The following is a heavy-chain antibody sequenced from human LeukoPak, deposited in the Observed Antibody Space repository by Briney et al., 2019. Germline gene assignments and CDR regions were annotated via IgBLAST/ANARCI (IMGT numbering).Heavy chain of an antibody. CDR1: GYSFTSYW. V-gene: IGHV5-51*01. CDR2: IYPDDSYT. D-gene: IGHD2-8*01. Sequence: GESLKISCKGSGYSFTSYWIGWVRQMPGKGLEWMGIIYPDDSYTRYSPSFEGQVIILVDKSISTAYLQWSSLKASDTATYYCARHGHCTNGVCYSNYYYYMDVWGKGTTVTVSS. CDR3: ARHGHCTNGVCYSNYYYYMDV. J-gene: IGHJ6*03.